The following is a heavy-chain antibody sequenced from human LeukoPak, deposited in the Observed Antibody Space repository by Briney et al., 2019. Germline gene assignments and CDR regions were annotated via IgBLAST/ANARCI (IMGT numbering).Heavy chain of an antibody. CDR1: GFPFSLYG. CDR3: ARAQLGGYNYAPLDS. Sequence: PGGSLRLSCAASGFPFSLYGMNWVRQAPGKGLEWVSVSSGDGRTYYADSVKGRFTISRDDSENTVYLQMNSLRAGDTAVYYCARAQLGGYNYAPLDSWGQGTLVTVSS. J-gene: IGHJ4*02. V-gene: IGHV3-23*01. CDR2: SSGDGRT. D-gene: IGHD5-18*01.